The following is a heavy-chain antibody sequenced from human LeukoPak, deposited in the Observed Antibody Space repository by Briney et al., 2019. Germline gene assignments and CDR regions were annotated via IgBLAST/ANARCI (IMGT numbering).Heavy chain of an antibody. CDR3: ARGSGLHFDY. CDR1: GGSISSYY. V-gene: IGHV4-59*01. D-gene: IGHD6-19*01. Sequence: PSETLSLTCTVSGGSISSYYWSWIRQPPGKGLEWIGYIFYTGSTNYNPSLKSRVTISVDTSKNQFSLKLSSVTAADTAVYYCARGSGLHFDYWGQGTLVTVSS. CDR2: IFYTGST. J-gene: IGHJ4*02.